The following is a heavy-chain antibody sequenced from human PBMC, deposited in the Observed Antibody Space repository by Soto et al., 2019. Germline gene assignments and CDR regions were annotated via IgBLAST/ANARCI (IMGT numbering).Heavy chain of an antibody. D-gene: IGHD2-15*01. Sequence: QVQLQESGPGLVKPSQTLSLTCTVSGGSISSGDYYWSWIRQPPGKGLEWIGYIYYSGSTYYNPSLKSRVTISVDTSKKQFSLKLSSVTAAATAVYYCARVADCSGGSCYVSVDYWGQGTLVTVSS. J-gene: IGHJ4*02. CDR1: GGSISSGDYY. V-gene: IGHV4-30-4*01. CDR2: IYYSGST. CDR3: ARVADCSGGSCYVSVDY.